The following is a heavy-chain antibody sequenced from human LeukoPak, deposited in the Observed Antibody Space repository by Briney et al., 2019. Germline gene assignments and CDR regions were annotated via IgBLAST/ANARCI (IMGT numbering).Heavy chain of an antibody. CDR2: ISDDGSNK. D-gene: IGHD6-19*01. V-gene: IGHV3-30*18. CDR3: AKDIGVWYSSGWRYYYYGMDV. J-gene: IGHJ6*02. Sequence: GGSLRLSCAASGFTFSSYGMHWVRQAPGKGLEWVAVISDDGSNKYYADSVKGRFTISRDNSKNTLYLQMNSLRAEDTAVYYCAKDIGVWYSSGWRYYYYGMDVWGQGTTVTVSS. CDR1: GFTFSSYG.